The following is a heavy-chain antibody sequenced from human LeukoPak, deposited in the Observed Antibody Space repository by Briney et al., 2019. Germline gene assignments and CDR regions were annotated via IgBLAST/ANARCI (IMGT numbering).Heavy chain of an antibody. D-gene: IGHD3-10*01. V-gene: IGHV4-38-2*01. J-gene: IGHJ4*02. Sequence: PGGSPRLSCAASGFTFSSYGMSWVRQPPGKGLEWIGSIYYSGSTYYNPSLKSRVTISVDTSKNQFSLKLSSVTAADTAVYYCARQDYYGSGSYDFWGQGTLVTVSS. CDR2: IYYSGST. CDR3: ARQDYYGSGSYDF. CDR1: GFTFSSYG.